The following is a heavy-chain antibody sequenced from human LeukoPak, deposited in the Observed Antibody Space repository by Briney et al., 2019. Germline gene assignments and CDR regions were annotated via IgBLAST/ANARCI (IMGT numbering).Heavy chain of an antibody. D-gene: IGHD2-21*02. CDR3: ARDRESCGGDCYSSNDAFDI. CDR2: INWNGGST. V-gene: IGHV3-20*04. CDR1: GFTFDDYG. J-gene: IGHJ3*02. Sequence: GGSLRLSRAASGFTFDDYGMSWVRQAPGKGLEWVSDINWNGGSTGYADSVKGRFTISRDNAKNSLYLQMNSLRAEDTALYYCARDRESCGGDCYSSNDAFDIWGQGTMVTVSS.